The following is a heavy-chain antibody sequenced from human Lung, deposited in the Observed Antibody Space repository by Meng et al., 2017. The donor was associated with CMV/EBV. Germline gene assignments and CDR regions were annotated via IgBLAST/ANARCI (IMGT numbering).Heavy chain of an antibody. V-gene: IGHV3-74*01. CDR2: INDDGSST. CDR1: GFTFSKSW. J-gene: IGHJ4*02. D-gene: IGHD3-3*01. CDR3: ATETFHDFGSGYVPFEY. Sequence: GGSXRLXCAASGFTFSKSWIHWVRQAPGKGLVWVSRINDDGSSTTYADSVKGRFTVSRDNAKDTLYLQMSSLRAEDTAVYYCATETFHDFGSGYVPFEYGXQGTXVTVSS.